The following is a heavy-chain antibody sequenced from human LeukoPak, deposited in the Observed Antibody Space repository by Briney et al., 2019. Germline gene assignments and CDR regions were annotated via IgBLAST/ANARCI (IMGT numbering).Heavy chain of an antibody. V-gene: IGHV4-61*02. CDR2: IYTSGST. CDR3: ARISMVRGVIIYYFDY. CDR1: GGSISSGSYY. J-gene: IGHJ4*02. Sequence: SETLSLTCTVSGGSISSGSYYWSWIRQPAGKGLEWIGRIYTSGSTNYNPSLKSRVTISVDKSKNQFSLKLSSVTAADTAVYYCARISMVRGVIIYYFDYWGQGTLVTVSS. D-gene: IGHD3-10*01.